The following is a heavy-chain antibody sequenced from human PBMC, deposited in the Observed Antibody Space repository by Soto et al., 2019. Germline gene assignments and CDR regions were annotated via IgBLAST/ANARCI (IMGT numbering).Heavy chain of an antibody. J-gene: IGHJ4*02. CDR3: ASGQQLVRNY. CDR1: GGSISSSGYS. D-gene: IGHD6-13*01. Sequence: QLQLQESGSGLVKPSQTLSLTCAVSGGSISSSGYSWRWIRQPPGKGLEWIGYIYHSGSTYYNPSLKSRVTISVDRSKNQFSLKLSSVTAADTAVYYCASGQQLVRNYWGQGTLVTVSS. V-gene: IGHV4-30-2*01. CDR2: IYHSGST.